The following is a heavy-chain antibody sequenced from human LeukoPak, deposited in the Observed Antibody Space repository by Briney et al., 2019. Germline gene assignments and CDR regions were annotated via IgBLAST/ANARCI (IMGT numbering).Heavy chain of an antibody. Sequence: SETLSLTCTVSGGSISSYYWSWIRQPPGKGLEWIGYIYYSGSTNYNPSLKSRVTISVDTSKNQFSLKLSSVTAADTAVYYCARDIVVVPAAMISRGDYWGQGTLVTVSS. V-gene: IGHV4-59*12. D-gene: IGHD2-2*01. CDR1: GGSISSYY. CDR3: ARDIVVVPAAMISRGDY. J-gene: IGHJ4*02. CDR2: IYYSGST.